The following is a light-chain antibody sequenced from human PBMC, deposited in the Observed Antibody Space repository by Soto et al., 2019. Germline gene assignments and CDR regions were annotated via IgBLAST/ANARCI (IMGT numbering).Light chain of an antibody. CDR1: QSLGRW. V-gene: IGKV1-5*01. CDR2: DAS. CDR3: QQYNSPPWT. J-gene: IGKJ1*01. Sequence: DIQMTQSPSTLSTSVGDRATITCRASQSLGRWLAWYQQKPGKAPKVLIYDASSLQSGVPSRFSGSGAGTEFTLTITSLLPADFATYYGQQYNSPPWTFGRGTKVEVK.